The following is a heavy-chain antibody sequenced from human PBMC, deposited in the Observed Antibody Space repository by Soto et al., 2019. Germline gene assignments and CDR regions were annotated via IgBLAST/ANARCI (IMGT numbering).Heavy chain of an antibody. J-gene: IGHJ5*01. D-gene: IGHD6-13*01. CDR3: AKEERYGGSWPPGDS. Sequence: EVQLLESGGGLVQPGGSLRLSCATSGFSFGDYNMNWVRQAPGKGLEWVSGITGSGGASYYADSVKGRFIISRDNSNDMVHLQMDGLRVDDTAVYYCAKEERYGGSWPPGDSWCQGTLVTVSS. CDR1: GFSFGDYN. V-gene: IGHV3-23*01. CDR2: ITGSGGAS.